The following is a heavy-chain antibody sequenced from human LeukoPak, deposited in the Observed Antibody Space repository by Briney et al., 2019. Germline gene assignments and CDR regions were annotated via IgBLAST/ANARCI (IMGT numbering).Heavy chain of an antibody. CDR2: IYTSGST. CDR3: ARDYYDSSGRDAFDI. V-gene: IGHV4-39*07. CDR1: GGSISSSSYY. D-gene: IGHD3-22*01. Sequence: SETLSLTCTVSGGSISSSSYYWGWIRQPPGKGLEWIGRIYTSGSTNYNPSLKSRVTMSVDTSKNQFSLKLSSVTAADTAVYYCARDYYDSSGRDAFDIWGQGTMVTVSS. J-gene: IGHJ3*02.